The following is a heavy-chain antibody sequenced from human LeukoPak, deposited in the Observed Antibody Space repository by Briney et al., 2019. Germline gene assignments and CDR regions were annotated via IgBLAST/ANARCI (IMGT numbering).Heavy chain of an antibody. CDR2: IKQDGSEK. CDR1: GFTFSSYW. D-gene: IGHD3-3*01. V-gene: IGHV3-7*01. CDR3: ARECRHRFLGWLSGINWFDP. J-gene: IGHJ5*02. Sequence: GGSLRLSCAASGFTFSSYWMSWVRQAPGKGLEWVANIKQDGSEKYYVDSVKGRFTISRDNAKNSLYLQMNSLRAEDTAVYYCARECRHRFLGWLSGINWFDPWGQGTLVTVSS.